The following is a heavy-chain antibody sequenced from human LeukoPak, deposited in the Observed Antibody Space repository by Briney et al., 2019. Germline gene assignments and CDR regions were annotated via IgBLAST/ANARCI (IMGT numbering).Heavy chain of an antibody. CDR3: ARGRRSGWFGESRAFDI. J-gene: IGHJ3*02. Sequence: SGTLSLTCAGSGGSLSSSNWWGWGRPPPGKGLEGVGEIYHSGSTNYNPSLMSRVTISVDKSKNQFSLKLSSVTAADTAVYYCARGRRSGWFGESRAFDIWGQGTMVTVSS. CDR2: IYHSGST. D-gene: IGHD3-10*01. V-gene: IGHV4-4*02. CDR1: GGSLSSSNW.